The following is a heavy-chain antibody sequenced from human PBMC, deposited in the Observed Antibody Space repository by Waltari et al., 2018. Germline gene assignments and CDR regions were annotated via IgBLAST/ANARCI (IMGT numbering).Heavy chain of an antibody. J-gene: IGHJ4*02. Sequence: EVQLVESGGVVVQPGGSLRRSCAASGFTFDASAMHWVSQAPGKGLEWVSLISWDGGSTYYADSVKGRFTISRDNSKNSLYLQMNSLRAEDTALYYCAKGGYSYGYLDYWGQGTLVTVSS. D-gene: IGHD5-18*01. V-gene: IGHV3-43D*03. CDR1: GFTFDASA. CDR2: ISWDGGST. CDR3: AKGGYSYGYLDY.